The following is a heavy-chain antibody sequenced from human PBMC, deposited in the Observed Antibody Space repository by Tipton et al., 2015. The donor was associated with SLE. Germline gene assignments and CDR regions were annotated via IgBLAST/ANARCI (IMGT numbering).Heavy chain of an antibody. V-gene: IGHV4-34*01. CDR2: INHRGST. Sequence: TLSLTCAVYGGVFTGYYWTWIRQSPGKGLEWIGEINHRGSTNYNPSLKSRVTISIDKSKNQFSLKLTSVTAPDTAVYHCTRVPRYNWNYIADWGQGTLVSVSS. D-gene: IGHD1-7*01. CDR1: GGVFTGYY. J-gene: IGHJ4*02. CDR3: TRVPRYNWNYIAD.